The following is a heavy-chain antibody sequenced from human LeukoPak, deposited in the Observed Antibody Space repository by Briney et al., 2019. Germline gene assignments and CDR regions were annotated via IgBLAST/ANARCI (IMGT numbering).Heavy chain of an antibody. J-gene: IGHJ4*02. CDR3: TTEVDRLYRSSSGFDY. V-gene: IGHV3-15*01. CDR2: IKSKTDGGTT. D-gene: IGHD6-13*01. Sequence: GGSLRLSCAASGFTFSNARMSWVRKAPGKGWEWGGRIKSKTDGGTTDYAAHVKGRFTISRDDSKNTLYLQMNSLKTEDTAVYYCTTEVDRLYRSSSGFDYWGQGTLVTVSS. CDR1: GFTFSNAR.